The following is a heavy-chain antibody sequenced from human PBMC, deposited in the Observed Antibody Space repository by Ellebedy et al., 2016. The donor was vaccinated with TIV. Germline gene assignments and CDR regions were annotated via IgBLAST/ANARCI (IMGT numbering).Heavy chain of an antibody. J-gene: IGHJ5*02. V-gene: IGHV1-69*13. D-gene: IGHD1-26*01. CDR1: GYTFTSYG. CDR2: IIPIFGTA. Sequence: AASVKVSCKASGYTFTSYGISWVRQAPGQGLEWMGGIIPIFGTANYAQKFQGRVTITADESTSTAYMELSSLRSEDTAVYYCARGAVGSWFDPWGQGTLVTVSS. CDR3: ARGAVGSWFDP.